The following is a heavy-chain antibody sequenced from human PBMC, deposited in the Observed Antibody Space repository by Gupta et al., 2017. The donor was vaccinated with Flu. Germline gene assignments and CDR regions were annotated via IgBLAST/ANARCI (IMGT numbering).Heavy chain of an antibody. Sequence: QLQLQESGPGLVKPSETLSLTCTVSGGSISSSSYYWGWIRQPPGKGLEWIGSIYYSGSTYYNPSLKSRVTISVDTSKNQFSLKLSSVTAADTAVYYCARQGRGQVTTVTKRYYFDYWGQGTLVTVSS. D-gene: IGHD4-11*01. V-gene: IGHV4-39*01. J-gene: IGHJ4*02. CDR1: GGSISSSSYY. CDR2: IYYSGST. CDR3: ARQGRGQVTTVTKRYYFDY.